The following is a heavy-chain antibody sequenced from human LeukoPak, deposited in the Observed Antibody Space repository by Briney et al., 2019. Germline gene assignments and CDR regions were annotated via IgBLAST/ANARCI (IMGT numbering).Heavy chain of an antibody. CDR2: ISAYNGNT. Sequence: ASVKVSCKASGYTFTSYGISWVRQAPGQGLEWMGWISAYNGNTNYAQKLQGRVTMTTDTSTSTAYMELRSLRSDDTAVYYCARVLKGYCSSTSCYTTNWFDPWGQGTLVTVSS. V-gene: IGHV1-18*01. J-gene: IGHJ5*02. D-gene: IGHD2-2*02. CDR1: GYTFTSYG. CDR3: ARVLKGYCSSTSCYTTNWFDP.